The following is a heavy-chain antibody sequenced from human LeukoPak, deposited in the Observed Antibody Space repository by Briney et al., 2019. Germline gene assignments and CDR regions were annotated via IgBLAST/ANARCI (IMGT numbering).Heavy chain of an antibody. CDR3: ARDLEALDY. V-gene: IGHV3-30*04. Sequence: PGGSLRLSCAASGFTFSSYAMHWVRQAPGKGLEWVAVISYDGSNKYYADSVKGRFTISRDNSKNTLYLQMNSLRAEDTAVYYCARDLEALDYWGQGTLVTISS. J-gene: IGHJ4*02. CDR2: ISYDGSNK. CDR1: GFTFSSYA. D-gene: IGHD1-1*01.